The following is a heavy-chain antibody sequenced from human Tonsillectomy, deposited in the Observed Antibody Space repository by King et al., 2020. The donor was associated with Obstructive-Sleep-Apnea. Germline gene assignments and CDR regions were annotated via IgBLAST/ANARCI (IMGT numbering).Heavy chain of an antibody. J-gene: IGHJ4*02. V-gene: IGHV3-33*06. D-gene: IGHD2-21*02. CDR2: IWDDGSNK. Sequence: VQLVESGGGVVQPGRSLRLSCAASGFTFSSYGMHWVRQAPGKGLEWVAVIWDDGSNKYYADSVKGRFTISRDNSKNTLYLQMNSLRAEDTAVYYCAKVPCGGDCYYFDYWGQGTLVTVSS. CDR1: GFTFSSYG. CDR3: AKVPCGGDCYYFDY.